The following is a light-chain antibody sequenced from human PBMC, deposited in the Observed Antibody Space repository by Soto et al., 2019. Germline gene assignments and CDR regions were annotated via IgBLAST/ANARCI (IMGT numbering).Light chain of an antibody. CDR1: QSITTY. V-gene: IGKV1-39*01. Sequence: DIQMTQSPSSLSASVGDRVTITCRASQSITTYLNWYRQKPGKAPKLLIYAASSLQSGVPSRFSGSGSETEFTLSISSLQPEDFATYFCHQIYSAPLTFGGGTNVDLK. CDR2: AAS. J-gene: IGKJ4*01. CDR3: HQIYSAPLT.